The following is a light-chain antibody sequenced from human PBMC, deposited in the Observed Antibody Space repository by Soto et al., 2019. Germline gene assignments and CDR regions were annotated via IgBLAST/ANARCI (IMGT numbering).Light chain of an antibody. CDR2: GAS. CDR1: HRVSKY. Sequence: IVITQSHATLSLSPGERDTLSCRASHRVSKYLAWYQQRPGQAPRLLIYGASTRATGIPARFSGSASGTEFTLTISSLQYEDFAIYYCQQYNHGPLTFGGGPNVHI. CDR3: QQYNHGPLT. V-gene: IGKV3-15*01. J-gene: IGKJ4*01.